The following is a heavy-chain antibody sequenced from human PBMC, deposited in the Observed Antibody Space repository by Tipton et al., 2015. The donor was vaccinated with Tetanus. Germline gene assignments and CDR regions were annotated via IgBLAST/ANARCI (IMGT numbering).Heavy chain of an antibody. CDR3: ARGTGDY. CDR2: ISHSGTT. CDR1: GGSITKDY. Sequence: TLSLTCNVSGGSITKDYWSWIRQSPGKTLEWIGYISHSGTTNYNPSLMSRVTISVDTSKNQFSLKLSSVTAADTAVYYCARGTGDYWGQGTLVTVSS. V-gene: IGHV4-59*01. D-gene: IGHD1-14*01. J-gene: IGHJ4*02.